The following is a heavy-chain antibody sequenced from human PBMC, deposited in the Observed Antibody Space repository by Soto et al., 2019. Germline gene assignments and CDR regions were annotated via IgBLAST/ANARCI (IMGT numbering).Heavy chain of an antibody. CDR1: RGSITSREYY. CDR2: ISYSGST. D-gene: IGHD3-3*01. Sequence: PSETLCLTWSVPRGSITSREYYWTWIRQPPGKGLEWIGYISYSGSTHYSPSLKSRVSITVDTSKNQFSLNLASVSAEDTAVYYCARTSLTIFGPSNEYYGMSVWGLGTTVT. J-gene: IGHJ6*02. V-gene: IGHV4-30-4*01. CDR3: ARTSLTIFGPSNEYYGMSV.